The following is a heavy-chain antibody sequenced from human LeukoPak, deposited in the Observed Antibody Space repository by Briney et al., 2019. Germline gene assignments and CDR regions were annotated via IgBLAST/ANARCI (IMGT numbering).Heavy chain of an antibody. CDR2: IYHSGST. V-gene: IGHV4-4*02. CDR1: GGSISSSNW. J-gene: IGHJ5*02. CDR3: ATWASGGYSYTDPPEDNWFDP. D-gene: IGHD5-18*01. Sequence: SETLSLTCAVSGGSISSSNWWSWVRQPPGKGLEWIGEIYHSGSTNYNPSLKSRVTISVDKSKNQFSLKLSSVTAADTAVYYCATWASGGYSYTDPPEDNWFDPWGQGTLVTVSS.